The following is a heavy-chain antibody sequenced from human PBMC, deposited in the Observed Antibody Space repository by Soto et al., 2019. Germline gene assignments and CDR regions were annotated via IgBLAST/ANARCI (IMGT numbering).Heavy chain of an antibody. V-gene: IGHV4-4*02. Sequence: SETLSLTCAVPGDSVTSNVWWSWARQPPGKGLEWIGEAYHNGLTDYNPSLKSRVTMSVDTSKNEFSLKLTSLTAADTAIYYCARDAAVPGESDRFDYWGQGTLVTVSS. D-gene: IGHD6-19*01. CDR2: AYHNGLT. CDR3: ARDAAVPGESDRFDY. J-gene: IGHJ4*02. CDR1: GDSVTSNVW.